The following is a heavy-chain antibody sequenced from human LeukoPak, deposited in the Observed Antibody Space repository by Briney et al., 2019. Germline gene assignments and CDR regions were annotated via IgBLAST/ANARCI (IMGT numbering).Heavy chain of an antibody. CDR1: GFTFSSYA. J-gene: IGHJ3*02. Sequence: PGRSLRLSCAASGFTFSSYAMSWVRQAPGKGLEWVSAISGSGGSTYYADSVKGRFTISRDNSKNTLYLQMNSLRAEDTAVYYCAKWKLEVPAAKLLDAFDIWGQGTMVTVSS. V-gene: IGHV3-23*01. CDR3: AKWKLEVPAAKLLDAFDI. D-gene: IGHD2-2*01. CDR2: ISGSGGST.